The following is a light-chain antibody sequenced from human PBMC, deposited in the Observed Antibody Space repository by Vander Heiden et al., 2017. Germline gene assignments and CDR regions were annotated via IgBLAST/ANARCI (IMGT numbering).Light chain of an antibody. CDR3: MIWNSSAWV. CDR1: SGINVGTYR. Sequence: QAVLTQPSSLSASPGASASLTCTLRSGINVGTYRIYWYQQKPGSPPQYLLRYKSDSDKQQGSGVPSRFSGSKDASATAGILLISGLQAEDEADYYCMIWNSSAWVFGGGTKLTVL. J-gene: IGLJ3*02. CDR2: YKSDSDK. V-gene: IGLV5-45*02.